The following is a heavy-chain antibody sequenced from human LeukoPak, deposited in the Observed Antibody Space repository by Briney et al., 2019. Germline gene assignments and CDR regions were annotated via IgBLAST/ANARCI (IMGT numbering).Heavy chain of an antibody. Sequence: ASVKVSCKTSGYTFTTYAIHWVCQAPGQRLEWMGLINADDGNTRYSQRFQGRVTITRDTSANTAYMELSSLRFEDTAVYYCARGIVVQPSANWFDPWGQEPRSPSPQ. CDR1: GYTFTTYA. V-gene: IGHV1-3*01. J-gene: IGHJ5*02. CDR3: ARGIVVQPSANWFDP. CDR2: INADDGNT. D-gene: IGHD2-2*01.